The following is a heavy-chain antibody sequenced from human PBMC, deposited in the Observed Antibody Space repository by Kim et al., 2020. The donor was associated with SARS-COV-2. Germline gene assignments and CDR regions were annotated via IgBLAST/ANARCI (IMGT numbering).Heavy chain of an antibody. J-gene: IGHJ4*02. V-gene: IGHV1-46*01. Sequence: TNYAQNFQGRVTMTRDTSTSTVYMELSSLRSEDTAVYYCARELGGGYFDYWGQGTLVTVSS. CDR2: T. CDR3: ARELGGGYFDY. D-gene: IGHD2-15*01.